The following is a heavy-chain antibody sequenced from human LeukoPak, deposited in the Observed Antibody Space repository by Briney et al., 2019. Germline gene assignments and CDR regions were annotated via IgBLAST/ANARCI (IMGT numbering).Heavy chain of an antibody. J-gene: IGHJ6*02. D-gene: IGHD2-21*01. CDR3: AKDLGVAQYYYYGMDV. V-gene: IGHV3-23*01. CDR1: GLTFSSYA. CDR2: ISGSGAST. Sequence: GGSLRLSCAASGLTFSSYAMSWVRQAPGKGLEWVSSISGSGASTYYVDSVKGRFTISRDNSKNTMYLQMNSLRAEDTAVYYCAKDLGVAQYYYYGMDVWGQGTTVTVSS.